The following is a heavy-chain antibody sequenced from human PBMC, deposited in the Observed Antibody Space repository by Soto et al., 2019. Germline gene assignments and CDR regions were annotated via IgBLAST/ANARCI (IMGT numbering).Heavy chain of an antibody. J-gene: IGHJ6*03. V-gene: IGHV1-8*01. CDR2: THPNSGNT. CDR1: VYTFTSYD. D-gene: IGHD2-2*01. Sequence: QVQLSQSGAEVKKPGAPVKVSCKASVYTFTSYDINWVRQATGQRLECMEWTHPNSGNTGHAQKLQGRVTMSSNTSITTASMERSSLRSEDTAVYYCARGGIVVVPAEYYYMDVWGKGTTVTVSS. CDR3: ARGGIVVVPAEYYYMDV.